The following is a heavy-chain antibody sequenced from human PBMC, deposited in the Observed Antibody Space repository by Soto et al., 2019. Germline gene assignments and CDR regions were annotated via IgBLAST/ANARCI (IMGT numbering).Heavy chain of an antibody. V-gene: IGHV1-18*01. CDR1: GYMFISYG. CDR3: VRDLDGSGSYYTDY. J-gene: IGHJ4*02. Sequence: ASVKVSCKASGYMFISYGINWVRQAPGQGPEWMGWISAYNGNTKYAQNLQGRVTMTTDTSTSTAYMEMRSLRSDDTAVYYCVRDLDGSGSYYTDYWGPGTLVTV. D-gene: IGHD3-10*01. CDR2: ISAYNGNT.